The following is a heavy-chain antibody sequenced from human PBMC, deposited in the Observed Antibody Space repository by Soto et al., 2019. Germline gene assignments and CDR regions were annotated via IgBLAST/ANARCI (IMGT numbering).Heavy chain of an antibody. J-gene: IGHJ4*02. CDR3: ARAGGLPGGVTTELDY. V-gene: IGHV3-33*01. D-gene: IGHD4-17*01. CDR1: GFTFSSYG. Sequence: QVQLVESGGGVVQPGRSLRLSCAASGFTFSSYGMHWVRQAPGKGLEWVAVIWYDGSNKYYADSVKGRFTISRDNSKNSLYLQMNSLRAEDTAVYYCARAGGLPGGVTTELDYWGQGTLVTVSS. CDR2: IWYDGSNK.